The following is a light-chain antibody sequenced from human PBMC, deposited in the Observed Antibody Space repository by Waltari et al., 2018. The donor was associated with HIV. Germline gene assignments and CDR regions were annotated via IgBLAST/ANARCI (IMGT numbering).Light chain of an antibody. CDR2: GKN. CDR3: NSRDTTGHWF. CDR1: SVRTYY. V-gene: IGLV3-19*01. J-gene: IGLJ3*02. Sequence: SSELAQDPAVSVALGQTVRITCQGDSVRTYYASWYQQKPGQAPVLVFYGKNNRPSGIPDRFSGSSSGDTASLTITGAQAEDEADHYCNSRDTTGHWFFGGGTKVTVL.